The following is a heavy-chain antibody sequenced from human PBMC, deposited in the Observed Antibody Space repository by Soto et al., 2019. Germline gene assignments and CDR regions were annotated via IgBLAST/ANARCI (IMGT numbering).Heavy chain of an antibody. D-gene: IGHD3-22*01. Sequence: PGGSLRLSCAASGFTFSSYPMHWVRKPPGKGLEWVATFSYDGSNEYYADSVKGRFTISRDNSKNILNLQMSSLRAEDTAVYYCARGLYYYDARGSSFDFWGQGTLVTAPQ. V-gene: IGHV3-30-3*01. CDR1: GFTFSSYP. J-gene: IGHJ4*02. CDR2: FSYDGSNE. CDR3: ARGLYYYDARGSSFDF.